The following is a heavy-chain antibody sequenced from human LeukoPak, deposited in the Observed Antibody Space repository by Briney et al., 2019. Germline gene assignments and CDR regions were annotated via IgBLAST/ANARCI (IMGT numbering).Heavy chain of an antibody. V-gene: IGHV4-30-4*01. CDR3: ARGVGYCTNGVCYISLMATTPSYFDY. CDR2: IYYSGST. J-gene: IGHJ4*02. CDR1: GGSISSGDYY. Sequence: SETLSLTCTVSGGSISSGDYYWSWIRQPPGKGLEWIGYIYYSGSTYYNPSLKSRVTISVDTSKNQFSLKLSSVTAADTAVYYCARGVGYCTNGVCYISLMATTPSYFDYWGQGTLVTVSS. D-gene: IGHD2-8*01.